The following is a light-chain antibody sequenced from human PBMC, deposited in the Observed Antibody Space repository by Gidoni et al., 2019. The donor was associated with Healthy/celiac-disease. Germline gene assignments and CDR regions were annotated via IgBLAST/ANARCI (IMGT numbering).Light chain of an antibody. CDR2: DAS. J-gene: IGKJ2*01. CDR1: QSVSSY. V-gene: IGKV3-11*01. CDR3: QQRSNWPPEYT. Sequence: EIVLTQSPAPLSLSPGERATLSCRASQSVSSYLAWYQQKPGQAPRLLIYDASNRATGIPARFSGSGSGTDFTLTLSSLEPEDFAVYYCQQRSNWPPEYTFGQGTKLEIK.